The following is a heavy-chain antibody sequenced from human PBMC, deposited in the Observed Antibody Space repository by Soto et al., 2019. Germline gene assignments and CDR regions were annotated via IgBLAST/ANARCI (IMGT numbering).Heavy chain of an antibody. CDR1: GFTFSSYA. CDR3: AKLGWELRAFDI. D-gene: IGHD1-26*01. V-gene: IGHV3-23*01. Sequence: PGGSLRLSCAASGFTFSSYAMTWVRKPPGKGLEWVSAISGSGGSTYYADSVKGRFTISRDNSKNTLYLQMNSLRAEDTAVYYCAKLGWELRAFDIWGQGTMVTVSS. CDR2: ISGSGGST. J-gene: IGHJ3*02.